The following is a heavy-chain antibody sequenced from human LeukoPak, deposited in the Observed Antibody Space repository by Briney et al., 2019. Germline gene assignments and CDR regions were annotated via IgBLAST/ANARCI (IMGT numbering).Heavy chain of an antibody. V-gene: IGHV3-53*01. D-gene: IGHD4-17*01. CDR3: ARDMTTVYGY. Sequence: GGSLRLSCAASGFTVSSNYLSWVRQAPGKGLEWVSVIYSGGSTYYADSVKGRFTISRDNSKNTLYLQMNSLRAEDTAVYYCARDMTTVYGYWGQGTLVTVSS. J-gene: IGHJ4*02. CDR2: IYSGGST. CDR1: GFTVSSNY.